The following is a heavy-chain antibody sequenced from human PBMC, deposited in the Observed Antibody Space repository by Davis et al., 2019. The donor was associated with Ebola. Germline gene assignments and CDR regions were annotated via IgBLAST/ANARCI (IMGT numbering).Heavy chain of an antibody. CDR1: GFTFNNYA. V-gene: IGHV3-23*01. D-gene: IGHD2-15*01. CDR2: ISGGGDST. J-gene: IGHJ5*02. Sequence: GESLKISCAASGFTFNNYAMTWVRQAPGKGLEWVSAISGGGDSTFYADSVRGRFTISRDNSKNTLYLQMNSLRAEDTAVYYCAKVGVVVAANWFDPWGQGTLVTVSS. CDR3: AKVGVVVAANWFDP.